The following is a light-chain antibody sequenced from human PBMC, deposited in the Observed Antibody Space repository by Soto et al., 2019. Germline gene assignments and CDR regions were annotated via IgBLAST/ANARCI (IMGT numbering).Light chain of an antibody. V-gene: IGLV2-14*01. Sequence: QSSAKQPASVSGSRGQSITISCTGTISDVGGYPYVSWYQQHPGKAPKVMIYEVSNRPSGVSNRFSGSKSGNTASLTISGLQAEDEADYYCSSYTTNSPFVFGAGTKVTVL. J-gene: IGLJ1*01. CDR3: SSYTTNSPFV. CDR2: EVS. CDR1: ISDVGGYPY.